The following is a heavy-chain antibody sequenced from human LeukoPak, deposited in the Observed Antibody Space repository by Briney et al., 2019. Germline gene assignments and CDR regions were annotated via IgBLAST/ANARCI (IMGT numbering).Heavy chain of an antibody. CDR3: ARGQWLVLGWFDP. CDR1: GGSISSYY. V-gene: IGHV4-59*01. CDR2: IYYSGST. Sequence: SETLSLTCTVSGGSISSYYWSWIRQPPGKGLEWIGYIYYSGSTNYNPSLKTRVTISVDTSKNQFSLKLSSVTAADTAVYYCARGQWLVLGWFDPWGQGTLVTVSS. J-gene: IGHJ5*02. D-gene: IGHD6-19*01.